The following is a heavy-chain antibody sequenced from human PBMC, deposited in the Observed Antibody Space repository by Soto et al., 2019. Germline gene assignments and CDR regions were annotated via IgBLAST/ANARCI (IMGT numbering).Heavy chain of an antibody. J-gene: IGHJ6*02. CDR1: GYSFTSYW. D-gene: IGHD3-22*01. CDR3: ARHPYYYDSSGTDAAPYYYYGMDV. CDR2: IDPSDSYT. V-gene: IGHV5-10-1*01. Sequence: PGESLNICCKGSGYSFTSYWISWVRQMPGKGLEWMGRIDPSDSYTNYSPSFQGHVTISADKSISTAYLQWSSLKASDTAMYYCARHPYYYDSSGTDAAPYYYYGMDVWGQGTTVTVSS.